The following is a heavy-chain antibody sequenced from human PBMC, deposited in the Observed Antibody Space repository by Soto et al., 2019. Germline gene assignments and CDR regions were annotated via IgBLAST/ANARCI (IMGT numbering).Heavy chain of an antibody. J-gene: IGHJ4*02. V-gene: IGHV3-74*01. Sequence: EVQLVESGGGLVQPGGSLRLSCAASGFTFSSYWMHWVRQAPGKGLVWVSRINSDGSSTSYADSVKGRFTISRDNAKNTLYQQMNRLRAEDTAVYYCVRTSLVVAAATREDYWGQGTLVTVSS. CDR1: GFTFSSYW. CDR3: VRTSLVVAAATREDY. CDR2: INSDGSST. D-gene: IGHD2-15*01.